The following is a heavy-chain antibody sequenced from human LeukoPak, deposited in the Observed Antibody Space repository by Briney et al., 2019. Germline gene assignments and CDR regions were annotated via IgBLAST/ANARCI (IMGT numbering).Heavy chain of an antibody. J-gene: IGHJ4*02. CDR3: VRHDLIGITGGTFDY. D-gene: IGHD1-14*01. CDR2: IYYSGST. V-gene: IGHV4-39*01. CDR1: GGSISSSSYY. Sequence: SETLSLTCAVSGGSISSSSYYWGWIRQPPGEGLEWIGSIYYSGSTYYNPSLKSRVTVSVDTSKNQFSLKLNSVTAADTAVYYCVRHDLIGITGGTFDYWGQGTLVSVSS.